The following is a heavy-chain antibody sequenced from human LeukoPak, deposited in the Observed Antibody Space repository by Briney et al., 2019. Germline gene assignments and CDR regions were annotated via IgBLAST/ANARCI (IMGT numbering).Heavy chain of an antibody. CDR2: IKEDGSEK. J-gene: IGHJ4*02. CDR1: GFTFSTYW. V-gene: IGHV3-7*01. CDR3: ARDSSGYQ. D-gene: IGHD3-22*01. Sequence: GGSLRLSCAASGFTFSTYWMSWVRQAPGKGLEWVANIKEDGSEKYYGDSVKGRFTISRDNAKNSLFLQMNSLRAKDTAVYYCARDSSGYQWGQGTLVTVSS.